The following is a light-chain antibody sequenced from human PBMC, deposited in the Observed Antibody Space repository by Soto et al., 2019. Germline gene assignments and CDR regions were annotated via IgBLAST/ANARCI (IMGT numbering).Light chain of an antibody. CDR3: SSYAGRDIWV. CDR1: SVDINY. V-gene: IGLV2-8*01. Sequence: SALTQPPSASGSRGQSVTISCTGTSVDINYVSWFQQHPGKAPKLIICEVTKRPSGVPDRFSGSKSGNTASLTVSGLQDDDEADYYCSSYAGRDIWVFGGGTKLTVL. J-gene: IGLJ3*02. CDR2: EVT.